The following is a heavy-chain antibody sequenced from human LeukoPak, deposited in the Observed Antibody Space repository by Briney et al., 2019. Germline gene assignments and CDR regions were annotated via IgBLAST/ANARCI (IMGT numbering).Heavy chain of an antibody. V-gene: IGHV3-9*01. Sequence: PGGSLRLSCAASGFTFNNYAMNWVRQAPGKGLEWVSGISWNSGSIGYADSVKGRFTISRDNAKNSLYLQMNSLRAEDTALYYCAKAHHDGFLEWLPPYYFDYWGQGTLVTVSS. CDR3: AKAHHDGFLEWLPPYYFDY. D-gene: IGHD3-3*01. J-gene: IGHJ4*02. CDR2: ISWNSGSI. CDR1: GFTFNNYA.